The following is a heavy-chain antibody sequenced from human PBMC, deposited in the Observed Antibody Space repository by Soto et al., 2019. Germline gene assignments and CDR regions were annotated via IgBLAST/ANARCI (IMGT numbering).Heavy chain of an antibody. Sequence: GGSLRLSCAASGFTFSSYSMNWVRQAPGKGLEWVSSISSSSSYIYYADSVKGRFTISRDNAKNSLYLQMNSLRAEDTAVYYCARSKFEYYGSGSYPFDYWGQGTLVTVSS. CDR2: ISSSSSYI. V-gene: IGHV3-21*01. CDR1: GFTFSSYS. CDR3: ARSKFEYYGSGSYPFDY. J-gene: IGHJ4*02. D-gene: IGHD3-10*01.